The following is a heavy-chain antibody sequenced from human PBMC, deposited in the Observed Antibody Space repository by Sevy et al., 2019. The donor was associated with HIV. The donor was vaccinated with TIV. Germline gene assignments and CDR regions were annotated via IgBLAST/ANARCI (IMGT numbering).Heavy chain of an antibody. CDR2: IYPGDSDT. CDR1: GYSFTNYW. J-gene: IGHJ6*02. Sequence: GESLKISCKGSGYSFTNYWVGWVRQVPGKGLEWMGIIYPGDSDTRYSPSFRGQVTISADRSTSTAYLQWSTLKASDTAMYYCSRQSTVTSQFGMDVSGQGTSVTVSS. D-gene: IGHD4-17*01. CDR3: SRQSTVTSQFGMDV. V-gene: IGHV5-51*01.